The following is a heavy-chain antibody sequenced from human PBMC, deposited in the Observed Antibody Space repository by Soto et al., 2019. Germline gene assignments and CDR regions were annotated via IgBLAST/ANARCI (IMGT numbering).Heavy chain of an antibody. D-gene: IGHD2-21*02. V-gene: IGHV2-5*02. CDR3: AHSLGGGNSDWFDP. Sequence: QITLKESGPTLVNPTQTLTLTCTFSGFSLSPSVVGVGWIRQPPGKALEWLALIYWDDEKRYSPSLKNRPTITKDTSNDQVVLTMTNIDPVDTATYYCAHSLGGGNSDWFDPWGQGTLVTVSS. CDR2: IYWDDEK. J-gene: IGHJ5*02. CDR1: GFSLSPSVVG.